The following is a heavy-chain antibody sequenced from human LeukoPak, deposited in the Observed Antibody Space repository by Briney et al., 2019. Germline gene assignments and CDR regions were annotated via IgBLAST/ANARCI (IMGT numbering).Heavy chain of an antibody. CDR1: GYTFTGYY. V-gene: IGHV1-2*02. Sequence: ASVKVSCKASGYTFTGYYMHWVREAPGQGLEWMGWINPNSGGTNYAQKFQGRVTMTRDTSISTASMELRRLRSDDTAVYYCARDKAAAGKNYYLYYMDVWGKGTTVTISS. CDR2: INPNSGGT. J-gene: IGHJ6*03. D-gene: IGHD6-13*01. CDR3: ARDKAAAGKNYYLYYMDV.